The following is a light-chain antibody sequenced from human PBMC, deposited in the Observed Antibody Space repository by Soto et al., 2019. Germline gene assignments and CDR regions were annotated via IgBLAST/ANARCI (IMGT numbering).Light chain of an antibody. J-gene: IGKJ4*01. V-gene: IGKV3-20*01. CDR2: DAS. CDR1: QRVSSSY. Sequence: EIVLTQSPGTLSLSPGERATLSCRASQRVSSSYLAWYQQKPGQAPRLLIYDASSRATGIPARFSGSGSGTDFTLTISRLEREDFAVYYCQQYGSSPLTFGGGTTVEIK. CDR3: QQYGSSPLT.